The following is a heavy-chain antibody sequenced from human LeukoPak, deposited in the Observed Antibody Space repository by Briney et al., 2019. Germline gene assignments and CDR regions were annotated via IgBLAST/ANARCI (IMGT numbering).Heavy chain of an antibody. Sequence: SETLSLTCTVSGGSISSGGYYWSWIRQHPGKGLEWIGYVYYSGSTYYNPSLKSRVTISVDTSKNQFSLKLGSVTAADTAVYYCARDAVSGYCSGGSCYLSWFDPWGQGTLVTVSS. J-gene: IGHJ5*02. CDR2: VYYSGST. CDR3: ARDAVSGYCSGGSCYLSWFDP. V-gene: IGHV4-31*03. D-gene: IGHD2-15*01. CDR1: GGSISSGGYY.